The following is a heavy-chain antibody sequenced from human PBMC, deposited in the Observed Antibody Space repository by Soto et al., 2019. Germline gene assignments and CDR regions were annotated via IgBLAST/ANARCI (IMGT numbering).Heavy chain of an antibody. CDR1: GFTFNSYS. Sequence: GGSLRLSCAASGFTFNSYSMNWVRQAPGKGLEWVSYISSSSSTIYYADSVKGRFTISRDNAKNSLYLQMNSLRAEDTAVYYCARDLGDSSGWSGDYWGQGTLVTVSS. V-gene: IGHV3-48*01. CDR2: ISSSSSTI. CDR3: ARDLGDSSGWSGDY. D-gene: IGHD6-19*01. J-gene: IGHJ4*02.